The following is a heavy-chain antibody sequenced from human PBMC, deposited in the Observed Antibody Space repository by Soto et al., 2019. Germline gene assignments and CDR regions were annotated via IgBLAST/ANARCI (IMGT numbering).Heavy chain of an antibody. CDR2: ISAYNGNT. V-gene: IGHV1-18*01. Sequence: ASVKVSCKASGYTFTSYGISWVRQAPGQGLEWMGWISAYNGNTNYAQKLQGRVTMTTDTSTSTAYMELRSLRSDDTAVYYCARGYYDSSGYYPMGYYYYYGMDVWGQGTTVTVSS. D-gene: IGHD3-22*01. J-gene: IGHJ6*02. CDR3: ARGYYDSSGYYPMGYYYYYGMDV. CDR1: GYTFTSYG.